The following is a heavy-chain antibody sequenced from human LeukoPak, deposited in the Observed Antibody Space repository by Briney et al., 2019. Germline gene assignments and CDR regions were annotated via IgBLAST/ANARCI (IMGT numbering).Heavy chain of an antibody. CDR1: GGTFSSYA. Sequence: RASVKVSCKASGGTFSSYAITWVRQAPGQGLEWMGGIIPIFGKAKYAQEVQGRVTMSTDESTSTAYMELSSLRSEDTAVYYCARAPGVGLGELPNRYFDYWGQGTLVTVSS. CDR3: ARAPGVGLGELPNRYFDY. V-gene: IGHV1-69*05. CDR2: IIPIFGKA. D-gene: IGHD3-16*01. J-gene: IGHJ4*02.